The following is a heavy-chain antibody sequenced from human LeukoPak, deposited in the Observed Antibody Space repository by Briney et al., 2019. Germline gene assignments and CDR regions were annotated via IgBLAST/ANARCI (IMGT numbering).Heavy chain of an antibody. CDR2: ICPGDSDT. D-gene: IGHD4-17*01. CDR3: AKRIDYGDYFDY. Sequence: PGESLKISCKGSGYSFTTYWIGWVRQMPGKGLEWMGIICPGDSDTRYSPSFQGQVTISADKSVTTAYLQWSSLKASDTAMYYCAKRIDYGDYFDYWGQGTLVTVSS. V-gene: IGHV5-51*01. CDR1: GYSFTTYW. J-gene: IGHJ4*02.